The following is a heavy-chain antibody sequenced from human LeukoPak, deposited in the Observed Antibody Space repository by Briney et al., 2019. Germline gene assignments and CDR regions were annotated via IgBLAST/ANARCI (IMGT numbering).Heavy chain of an antibody. V-gene: IGHV3-23*01. Sequence: GGSLRLSCAASGFTFSSYGMSWVRQAPGKGLEWVSAISGGGGSTYYADSVKGRFTISRDNSKNTLYLQMNSLRAEDTAVYYCAKAETGYSSSWYGDYYYYMDVWGKGTTVTISS. CDR3: AKAETGYSSSWYGDYYYYMDV. D-gene: IGHD6-13*01. CDR2: ISGGGGST. CDR1: GFTFSSYG. J-gene: IGHJ6*03.